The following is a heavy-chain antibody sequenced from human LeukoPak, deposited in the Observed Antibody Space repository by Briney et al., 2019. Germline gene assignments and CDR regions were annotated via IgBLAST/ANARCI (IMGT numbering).Heavy chain of an antibody. D-gene: IGHD3-10*01. CDR3: ARFKGFGRYYMDV. CDR2: IKQDGSEK. V-gene: IGHV3-7*01. J-gene: IGHJ6*03. CDR1: GFTFSSYW. Sequence: PGGSLRLSCAASGFTFSSYWMSWVRQAPGKGLEWVANIKQDGSEKYYVDSVRGRFTISRDNAKNSLYLQMNSLRAEDTAVYYCARFKGFGRYYMDVWGKGTTVTVSS.